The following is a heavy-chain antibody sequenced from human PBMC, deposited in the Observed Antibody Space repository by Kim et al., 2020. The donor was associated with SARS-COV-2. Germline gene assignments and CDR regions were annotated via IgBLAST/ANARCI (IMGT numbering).Heavy chain of an antibody. Sequence: RSTIYYGDSVKGRFTISRDNAKNSLYLQMNGLRDEDTAVYYCARGGGIDYWGQGTLVTVSS. J-gene: IGHJ4*02. D-gene: IGHD3-16*01. CDR3: ARGGGIDY. CDR2: RSTI. V-gene: IGHV3-48*02.